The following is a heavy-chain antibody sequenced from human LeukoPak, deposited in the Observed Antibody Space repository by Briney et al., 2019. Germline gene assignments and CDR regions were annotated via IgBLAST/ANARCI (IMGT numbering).Heavy chain of an antibody. CDR2: IYTSGST. CDR3: ARRGYTTSGGHWFDP. J-gene: IGHJ5*02. CDR1: GGSISSYY. V-gene: IGHV4-4*07. Sequence: PSETLSLTCTVSGGSISSYYWSWIRQPAGKGLEWIGRIYTSGSTNYNPSLKSRVTMSVDTSKNQFSLKLSSVTAADTAVYYCARRGYTTSGGHWFDPWGQGTLVTVSS. D-gene: IGHD5-12*01.